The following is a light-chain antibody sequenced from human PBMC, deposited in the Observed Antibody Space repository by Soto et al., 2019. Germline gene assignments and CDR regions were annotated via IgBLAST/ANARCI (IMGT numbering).Light chain of an antibody. J-gene: IGLJ1*01. CDR1: ISNIGSNN. CDR3: AAWDDGLNGYV. V-gene: IGLV1-44*01. Sequence: QSVLTQPPSASGTPGQRVTISCSGSISNIGSNNVNWYQQLPGTAPKLLIYNNNQRPSGVPDRFSGSKSGTSASLAISGLQPEDEADYYCAAWDDGLNGYVFGTGTKVTVL. CDR2: NNN.